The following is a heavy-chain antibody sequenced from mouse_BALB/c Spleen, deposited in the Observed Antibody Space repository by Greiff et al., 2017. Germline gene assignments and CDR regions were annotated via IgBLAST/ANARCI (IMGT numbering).Heavy chain of an antibody. Sequence: EVQGVESGGGLVQPGGSLKLSCAASGFTFSSYTMSWVRQTPEKRLEWVAYISNGGGSTYYPDTVKGRFTISRDNAKNTLYLQMSSLKSEDTAMYYCARLGGGGLDYWGQGTTLTVSS. V-gene: IGHV5-12-2*01. J-gene: IGHJ2*01. CDR1: GFTFSSYT. CDR2: ISNGGGST. D-gene: IGHD1-1*02. CDR3: ARLGGGGLDY.